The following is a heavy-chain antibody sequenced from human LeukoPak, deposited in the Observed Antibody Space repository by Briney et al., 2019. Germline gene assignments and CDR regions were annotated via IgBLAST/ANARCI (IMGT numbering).Heavy chain of an antibody. D-gene: IGHD3-22*01. CDR1: GFTFSNAW. V-gene: IGHV3-15*01. J-gene: IGHJ6*03. Sequence: GGPLRLSCAASGFTFSNAWMSWVRQAPGKGLEWVGRIKSKTDGGTTDYAAPVKGRFTISRDDSKNTLYLQMNSLKTEDTAVYYCTTGGYYLVYYYYYMDVWGKGTTVTVSS. CDR2: IKSKTDGGTT. CDR3: TTGGYYLVYYYYYMDV.